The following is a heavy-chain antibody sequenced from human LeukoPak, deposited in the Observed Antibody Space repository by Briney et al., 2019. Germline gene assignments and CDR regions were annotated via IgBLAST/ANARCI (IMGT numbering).Heavy chain of an antibody. CDR3: ARGSQGEEYSGYDSPYSYYVMDV. CDR1: GFTLNSHA. Sequence: GSLRLSFAASGFTLNSHAISWVRQAPGEGPEGVSAIRWSGGSTYYADSVKGRFTISRDNSKNTLYLQMNSLRAEDTAVYYCARGSQGEEYSGYDSPYSYYVMDVWGQGATVTVSS. CDR2: IRWSGGST. V-gene: IGHV3-23*01. J-gene: IGHJ6*02. D-gene: IGHD5-12*01.